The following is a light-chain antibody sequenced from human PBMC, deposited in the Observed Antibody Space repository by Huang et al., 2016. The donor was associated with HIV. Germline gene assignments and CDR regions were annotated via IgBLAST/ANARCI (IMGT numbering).Light chain of an antibody. CDR2: GAS. CDR3: QQYETSPYT. V-gene: IGKV3-20*01. J-gene: IGKJ2*01. CDR1: QSLGSRF. Sequence: LSVSPGERATLSCRASQSLGSRFLAWYHQKPGQAPRLLISGASSRATDIPDRFSGSGSGTDFTLTISRLEPEDFAVYFCQQYETSPYTFGQGTKLEIK.